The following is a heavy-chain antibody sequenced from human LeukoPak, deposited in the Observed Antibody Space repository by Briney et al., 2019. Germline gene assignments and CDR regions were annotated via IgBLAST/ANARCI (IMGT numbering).Heavy chain of an antibody. J-gene: IGHJ1*01. D-gene: IGHD2-15*01. CDR1: GYSFTSYW. Sequence: GGSLKISCKGTGYSFTSYWIGGVRQMPGKGLEGMGIIYPGDSDTRYIPSFQGQVTISADKSISTAYLQWSSRKASDTAMYYCARHLSYCSGGSCYDPEYFQHWGQGTLVTVSS. CDR3: ARHLSYCSGGSCYDPEYFQH. CDR2: IYPGDSDT. V-gene: IGHV5-51*01.